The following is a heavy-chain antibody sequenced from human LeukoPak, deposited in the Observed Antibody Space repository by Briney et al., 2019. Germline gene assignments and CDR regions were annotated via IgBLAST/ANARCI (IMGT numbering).Heavy chain of an antibody. CDR3: ARANPTIPIFYFDF. CDR1: GFTFGGHG. V-gene: IGHV3-48*01. D-gene: IGHD2-2*02. CDR2: ISSSADRI. Sequence: GGSLRLSCVGFGFTFGGHGMNWVRQAPGKGPEWISYISSSADRIYYADSVRGRLAISRDNDRNSLFLDMNTLRAEDTAVYYCARANPTIPIFYFDFWGRGTLVTVSS. J-gene: IGHJ4*02.